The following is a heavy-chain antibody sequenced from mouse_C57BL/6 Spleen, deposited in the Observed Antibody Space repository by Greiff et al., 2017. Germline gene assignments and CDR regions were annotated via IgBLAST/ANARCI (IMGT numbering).Heavy chain of an antibody. CDR2: IDPSDSYT. CDR3: ARSLYYGSSYAMDY. CDR1: GYTFTSYW. J-gene: IGHJ4*01. V-gene: IGHV1-69*01. Sequence: QVQLKQSGAELVMPGASVKLSCKASGYTFTSYWMHWVKQRPGQGLEWIGEIDPSDSYTNYNQKFKGKSTLTVDKSSSTAYMQLSSLTSEDSAVYYCARSLYYGSSYAMDYWGQGTSVTVSS. D-gene: IGHD1-1*01.